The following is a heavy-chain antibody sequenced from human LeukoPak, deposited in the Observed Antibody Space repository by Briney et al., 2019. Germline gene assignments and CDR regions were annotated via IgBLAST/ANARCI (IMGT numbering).Heavy chain of an antibody. J-gene: IGHJ3*02. Sequence: NSSETLSLTCAVYGGSFSGYYWSWIRQPPGKGLEWIGEINHSGSTNYNPSLKSRVTISVDTSKNQFSLKLSSVTAADTAVYYCARGRYERGNAFDIWGQGTMVTVSS. V-gene: IGHV4-34*01. CDR1: GGSFSGYY. CDR2: INHSGST. CDR3: ARGRYERGNAFDI. D-gene: IGHD1-1*01.